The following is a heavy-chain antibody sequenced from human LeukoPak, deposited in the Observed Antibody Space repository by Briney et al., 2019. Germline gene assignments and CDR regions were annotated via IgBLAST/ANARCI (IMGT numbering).Heavy chain of an antibody. CDR3: AKGTPFSMVRGVIKAQIDY. J-gene: IGHJ4*02. CDR1: GFTFSNYS. CDR2: ISSSSSTI. D-gene: IGHD3-10*01. V-gene: IGHV3-48*01. Sequence: GGSLRLSCAASGFTFSNYSMNWVRQAPGKGLERVSYISSSSSTIYYADSVKGRFTISRDNAKNSLYLQMNSLRAEETAVYYCAKGTPFSMVRGVIKAQIDYWGQGTLVTVSS.